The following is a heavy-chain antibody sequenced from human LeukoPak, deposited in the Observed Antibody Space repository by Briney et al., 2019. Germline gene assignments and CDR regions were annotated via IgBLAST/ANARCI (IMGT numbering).Heavy chain of an antibody. CDR1: GFTFSSYA. J-gene: IGHJ4*02. Sequence: GGSLRLSCAASGFTFSSYAMHWVRQAPGKGLEWVAVISYDGSNKYYADSVKGRFTISRDNSKNTLYLQMNSLRAEDTAVYYCARDLRYDSSGYYSYWGQGTLVTVSS. CDR2: ISYDGSNK. CDR3: ARDLRYDSSGYYSY. D-gene: IGHD3-22*01. V-gene: IGHV3-30-3*01.